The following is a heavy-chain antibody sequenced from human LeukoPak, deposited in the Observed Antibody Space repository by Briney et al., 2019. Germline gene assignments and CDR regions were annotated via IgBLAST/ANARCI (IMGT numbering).Heavy chain of an antibody. D-gene: IGHD6-13*01. CDR3: ARGWTPEDSIWFFYRKDWFDP. Sequence: PSETLSLTCAVYGGSFSGYYWSWIRQPPGKGLEWIGEINHSGSTNYNPSLKGRVTISVDTSKNQFSLKLSSVTAADTAVYYCARGWTPEDSIWFFYRKDWFDPWGQGTLVTVSS. V-gene: IGHV4-34*01. CDR1: GGSFSGYY. CDR2: INHSGST. J-gene: IGHJ5*02.